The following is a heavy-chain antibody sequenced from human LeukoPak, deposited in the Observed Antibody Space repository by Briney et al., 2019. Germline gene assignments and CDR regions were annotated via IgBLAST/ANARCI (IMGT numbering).Heavy chain of an antibody. Sequence: ASVKVSCKASGYTFTSYYMHWVRQAPGQGLEWMGIINPSGGSTSYAQKFQGRVTMTRDTSTSTVYMELSSLRSEDTAEYYCARAVVGQWLPRVGAFDIWGQGTMVTVSS. CDR1: GYTFTSYY. CDR3: ARAVVGQWLPRVGAFDI. V-gene: IGHV1-46*01. D-gene: IGHD6-19*01. J-gene: IGHJ3*02. CDR2: INPSGGST.